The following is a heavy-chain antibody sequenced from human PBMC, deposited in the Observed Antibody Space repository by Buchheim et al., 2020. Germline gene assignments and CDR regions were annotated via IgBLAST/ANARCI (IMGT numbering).Heavy chain of an antibody. CDR2: IIPILGIA. D-gene: IGHD2-15*01. CDR3: AREMDIVVVVAATPVWYFDL. J-gene: IGHJ2*01. V-gene: IGHV1-69*04. Sequence: QVQLVQSGAEVKKPGSSVKVSCKASGGTFSSYAISWVRQAPGQGLEWMGRIIPILGIANYAQKFQGRVTITADKSKSTAYMELSSLRSEDTAVYYCAREMDIVVVVAATPVWYFDLWGRGTL. CDR1: GGTFSSYA.